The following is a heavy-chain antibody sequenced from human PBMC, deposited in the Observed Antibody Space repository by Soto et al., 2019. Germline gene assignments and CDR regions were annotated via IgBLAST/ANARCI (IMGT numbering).Heavy chain of an antibody. V-gene: IGHV3-23*01. CDR3: AKGNILTGYPFDY. CDR1: GFTFSSYA. J-gene: IGHJ4*02. D-gene: IGHD3-9*01. Sequence: GGSLRLSCAASGFTFSSYAMSWVRQAPGKGLEWVSAISGSGGSTYYADSVKGQFTISRDNSKNTLYLQMNSLRAEDTAVYYCAKGNILTGYPFDYWGQGTLVTVSS. CDR2: ISGSGGST.